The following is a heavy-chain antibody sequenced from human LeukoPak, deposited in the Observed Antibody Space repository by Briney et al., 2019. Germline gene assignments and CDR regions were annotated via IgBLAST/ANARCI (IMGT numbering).Heavy chain of an antibody. V-gene: IGHV3-30*02. CDR1: GFTFSSYE. CDR2: IRYDGSNK. D-gene: IGHD5-24*01. J-gene: IGHJ4*02. Sequence: GGSLRLSCAASGFTFSSYEMNWVRQAPGKGLEWVAFIRYDGSNKYYADSVKGRFTISRDNSKNTLYLQMNSLRAEDTAVYYCAKGEMDFDYWGQGTLVTVSS. CDR3: AKGEMDFDY.